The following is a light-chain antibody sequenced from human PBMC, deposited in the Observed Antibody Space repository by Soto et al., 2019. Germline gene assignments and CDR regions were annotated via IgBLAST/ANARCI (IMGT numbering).Light chain of an antibody. V-gene: IGLV2-14*01. CDR2: DVS. Sequence: QSALTQPASVSGSPGQSITISCTGTSSDVGGYNYVSWYQQHPGKAPKLMIYDVSNRASGVSNRFSGSKSGSTASLTIYGRQGEDEADDYCCSYTGSSTLVVFGGGTKVTVL. CDR3: CSYTGSSTLVV. CDR1: SSDVGGYNY. J-gene: IGLJ2*01.